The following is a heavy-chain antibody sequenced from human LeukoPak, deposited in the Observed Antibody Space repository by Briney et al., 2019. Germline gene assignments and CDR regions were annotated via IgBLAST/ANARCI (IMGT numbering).Heavy chain of an antibody. CDR1: GGSFSGYY. Sequence: PSETLSLTCAVYGGSFSGYYWSWIRQPPGKGLEWIGEINHSGSTNYNASLKSRVTISVDTSKNQFSLKLSSVTAADTAVYYCARDPSNDYGDYGWFDPWGQGTLVTVSS. CDR2: INHSGST. CDR3: ARDPSNDYGDYGWFDP. D-gene: IGHD4-17*01. V-gene: IGHV4-34*01. J-gene: IGHJ5*02.